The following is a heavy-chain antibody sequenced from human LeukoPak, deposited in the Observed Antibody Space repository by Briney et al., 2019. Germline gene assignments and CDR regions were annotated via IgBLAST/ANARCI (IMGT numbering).Heavy chain of an antibody. V-gene: IGHV1-18*01. CDR2: ISAYNGNT. Sequence: ASVKVSCKASGYTFTSYGINWVRQAPGQGLEWMGWISAYNGNTNYAQKLQGRVTMSTDTSTSTGYMELSRLRSDDTAVYYCAMGKRGSYHYMDVWGKGTTVTVSS. CDR3: AMGKRGSYHYMDV. J-gene: IGHJ6*03. CDR1: GYTFTSYG. D-gene: IGHD1-26*01.